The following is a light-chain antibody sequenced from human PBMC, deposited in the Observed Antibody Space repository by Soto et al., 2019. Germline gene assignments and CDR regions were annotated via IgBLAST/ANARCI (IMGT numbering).Light chain of an antibody. J-gene: IGLJ2*01. CDR3: AAWDDSLNGPV. V-gene: IGLV1-44*01. CDR2: SNN. Sequence: QSVLTQPPSASGTPGQRVTISCSGSSSNIGNNTVNWYQQLPGTAPKLLIYSNNQRPSWVPDRFSGSKSGTSASLAVSGLQSEDEADYYCAAWDDSLNGPVFGGGTKLTVL. CDR1: SSNIGNNT.